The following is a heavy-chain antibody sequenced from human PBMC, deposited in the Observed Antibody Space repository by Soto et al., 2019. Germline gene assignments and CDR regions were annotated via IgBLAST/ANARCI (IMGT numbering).Heavy chain of an antibody. CDR2: IYSGGYT. CDR1: GFTVSNNY. CDR3: ATRGGGGGY. J-gene: IGHJ4*02. Sequence: EVQLVESGGGLIQPGGSLRLSCAVSGFTVSNNYMSWVRQAPGKGLEGVSVIYSGGYTAYGDSVKGRFTISRDNSKNTLFFKMNSLRAGARVVFYWATRGGGGGYWGQGTLVTVSS. D-gene: IGHD3-10*01. V-gene: IGHV3-53*01.